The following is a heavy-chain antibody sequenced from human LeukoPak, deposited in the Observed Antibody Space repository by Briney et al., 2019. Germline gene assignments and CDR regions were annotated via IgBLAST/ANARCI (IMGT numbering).Heavy chain of an antibody. J-gene: IGHJ4*02. CDR1: GFTFSSYG. CDR2: ISCDGSNK. Sequence: GGSLRLSCAASGFTFSSYGMHWVRQAPGKGLEWVAVISCDGSNKYYADSVKGRFTISRDNSKNTLYLQMNSLRAEDTAVYYCAKEGLDLDFDYWGQGTLVTVSS. D-gene: IGHD1-7*01. CDR3: AKEGLDLDFDY. V-gene: IGHV3-30*18.